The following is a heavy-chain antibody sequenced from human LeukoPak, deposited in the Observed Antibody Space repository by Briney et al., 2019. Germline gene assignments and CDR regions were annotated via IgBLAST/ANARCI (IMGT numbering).Heavy chain of an antibody. CDR3: ARDRVVPAAMLDY. CDR1: GYTFTSYY. Sequence: SVKVSCKASGYTFTSYYMHWVRQAPGQGLEWVGIINPSGVSTSYEQKFQGRVTMTRDTSTSKVYMELSSLRSEDTAVYYCARDRVVPAAMLDYWGQGTLVTVSS. D-gene: IGHD2-2*01. CDR2: INPSGVST. J-gene: IGHJ4*02. V-gene: IGHV1-46*01.